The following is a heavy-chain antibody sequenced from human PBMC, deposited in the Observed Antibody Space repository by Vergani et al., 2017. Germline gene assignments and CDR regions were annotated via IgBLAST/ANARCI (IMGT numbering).Heavy chain of an antibody. D-gene: IGHD5-12*01. CDR3: TRQPQEGASGPPSVPT. CDR1: GYSIGSGFY. J-gene: IGHJ4*02. CDR2: IHNREKT. Sequence: QVRLEESGPGLVKPSETLSLTCSVSGYSIGSGFYWAWIRQSPGEGLQWLTSIHNREKTYHNPSLKSRVSVSLDTSKNRFSLNLTSVTATDTAVYYCTRQPQEGASGPPSVPTWGQGISVIVSS. V-gene: IGHV4-38-2*01.